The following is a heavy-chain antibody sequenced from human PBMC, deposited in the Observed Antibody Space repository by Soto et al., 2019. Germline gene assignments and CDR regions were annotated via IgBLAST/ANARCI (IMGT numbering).Heavy chain of an antibody. J-gene: IGHJ6*02. D-gene: IGHD4-17*01. CDR1: GGSTSSGSYY. CDR3: ERTYAPPTRRNYYYGMDV. Sequence: SETLSLTCTVSGGSTSSGSYYWGWIRQPPGKGLEWIGSIDYSGRTYYNPSLKSRVTISVDTSKNQFSLKLISVTAADTAMYYCERTYAPPTRRNYYYGMDVWGQGTTVTVSS. CDR2: IDYSGRT. V-gene: IGHV4-39*01.